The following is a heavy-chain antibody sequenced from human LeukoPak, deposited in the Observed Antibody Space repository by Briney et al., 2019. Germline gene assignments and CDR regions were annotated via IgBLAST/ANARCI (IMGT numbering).Heavy chain of an antibody. Sequence: GGSLRLSCAASGFTFSSYGLHWVRQAPGKGLEWVAFIRYDGSNKYYADSVKGRFTISRDNSKNTLYLQMSSLRAEDTAVYYCAKDVEDTAMAYFDYWGQGTLVTVSS. J-gene: IGHJ4*02. CDR2: IRYDGSNK. CDR1: GFTFSSYG. CDR3: AKDVEDTAMAYFDY. D-gene: IGHD5-18*01. V-gene: IGHV3-30*02.